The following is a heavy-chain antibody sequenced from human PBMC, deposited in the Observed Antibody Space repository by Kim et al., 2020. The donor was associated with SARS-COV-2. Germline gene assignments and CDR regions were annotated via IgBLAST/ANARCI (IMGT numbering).Heavy chain of an antibody. J-gene: IGHJ4*02. CDR1: GFTVSSNY. CDR3: ARGSRPRREFDF. D-gene: IGHD6-25*01. V-gene: IGHV3-53*01. Sequence: GGSLRLSCTASGFTVSSNYMTWVRQAPGKGLEWVSVIFFAGGTYYADSVKGRFTISRDNSKNTVYLQMNSLRAEDTAVYYCARGSRPRREFDFWGQGTLV. CDR2: IFFAGGT.